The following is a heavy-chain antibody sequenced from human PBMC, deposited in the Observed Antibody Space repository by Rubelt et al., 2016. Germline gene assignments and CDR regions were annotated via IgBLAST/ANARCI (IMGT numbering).Heavy chain of an antibody. CDR2: IYYSGST. J-gene: IGHJ6*03. CDR3: ARGSRGYDSSGWYYDMDV. D-gene: IGHD3-22*01. V-gene: IGHV4-39*01. Sequence: QLQLQESGPGLVKPSGTLSLICTVSGGSISSSSYYWGWIRQPPGTWLEWIGSIYYSGSTYYNPSLTSRGTISVDTSKNQFSLKLSSVTAAETAVYYCARGSRGYDSSGWYYDMDVWGKGTTVTVSS. CDR1: GGSISSSSYY.